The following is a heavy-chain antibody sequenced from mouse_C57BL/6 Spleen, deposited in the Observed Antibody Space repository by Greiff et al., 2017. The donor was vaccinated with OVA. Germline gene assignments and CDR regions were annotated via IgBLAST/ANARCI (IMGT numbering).Heavy chain of an antibody. CDR1: GYTFTSYW. J-gene: IGHJ3*01. CDR2: IPPNSGST. CDR3: ARDLKYCGRGAY. Sequence: VQLQQPGAELVKPGASVKLSCKASGYTFTSYWMHWVKQRPGPGLEWIGMIPPNSGSTNYNEKFKSQATMTVDKSSSTAYMQLSGRTSEDSAVYYCARDLKYCGRGAYWGQGTLVTVSA. V-gene: IGHV1-64*01. D-gene: IGHD1-1*01.